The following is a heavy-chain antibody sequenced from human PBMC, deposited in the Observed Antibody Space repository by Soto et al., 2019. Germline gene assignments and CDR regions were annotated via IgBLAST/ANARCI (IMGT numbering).Heavy chain of an antibody. J-gene: IGHJ6*03. V-gene: IGHV4-39*01. CDR2: IYYSGST. CDR3: ARLIHFLDCFTSLYYYYMDV. D-gene: IGHD3-3*01. CDR1: GGSISSSSYY. Sequence: PSETLSFTCTVSGGSISSSSYYWGWIRQPPGKGLEWIGSIYYSGSTYYNPSLKSRVTISVDTSKNQFSLKLSSVTAADTAVYYCARLIHFLDCFTSLYYYYMDVWGKGTTVTVSS.